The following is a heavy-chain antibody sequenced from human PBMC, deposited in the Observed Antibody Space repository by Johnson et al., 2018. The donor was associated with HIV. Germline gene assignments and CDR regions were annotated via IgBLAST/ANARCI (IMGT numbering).Heavy chain of an antibody. J-gene: IGHJ3*02. CDR1: EFTVSGGY. CDR3: ARAEGLTGRNAFDI. V-gene: IGHV3-30*03. Sequence: MQLVESGGGLIQPGGSLRLSCADSEFTVSGGYMNWVRQAPGKGLEWVAVISYDGKNKDYADPVKGRFTLSRDNSKNTLYLQLSSLRTEDTAVYYCARAEGLTGRNAFDIWGQGTMVTVSS. CDR2: ISYDGKNK. D-gene: IGHD1-20*01.